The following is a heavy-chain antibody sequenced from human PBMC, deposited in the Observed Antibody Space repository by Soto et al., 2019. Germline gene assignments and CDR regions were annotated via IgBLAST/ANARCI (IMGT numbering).Heavy chain of an antibody. J-gene: IGHJ4*02. D-gene: IGHD6-19*01. CDR3: ARSPGSSGTSHY. CDR2: ISSSSSYI. Sequence: EVQLVESGGGLVKPGGSLRLSCAASGFTFSSYSMNWVRQAPGKGLEWVSSISSSSSYIYYADSVKGRFTISRDNAKNSLYLQMNSLRAEDTAVYYCARSPGSSGTSHYWGQGTLVTVSS. CDR1: GFTFSSYS. V-gene: IGHV3-21*01.